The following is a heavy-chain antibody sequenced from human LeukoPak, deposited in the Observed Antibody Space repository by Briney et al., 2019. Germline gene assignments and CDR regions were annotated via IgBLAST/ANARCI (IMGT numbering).Heavy chain of an antibody. CDR1: GGSISSGGYY. J-gene: IGHJ1*01. CDR2: IYYSGST. V-gene: IGHV4-31*03. D-gene: IGHD4-4*01. CDR3: ARAAVTDQYFQH. Sequence: PSETLSLTCTVSGGSISSGGYYWSWIRQHPGKGLKWIGYIYYSGSTYYNPSLKSRVTISVDTSKNQFSLKLSSVTAADTAVYCCARAAVTDQYFQHWGQGTLVTVSS.